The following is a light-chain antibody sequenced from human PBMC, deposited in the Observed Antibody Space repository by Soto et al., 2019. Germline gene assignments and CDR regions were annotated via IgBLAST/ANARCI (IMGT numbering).Light chain of an antibody. Sequence: DIHMTQSPSTLSASVGDRVTITCRASQSISSWLAWYQQKPGKAPKLLIYKASSLKSGVPSRFSGSGSGTEFTLTISSLQPDDFATYYCHQYNSYSPGTFGQGTKVAIK. CDR2: KAS. CDR1: QSISSW. V-gene: IGKV1-5*03. J-gene: IGKJ1*01. CDR3: HQYNSYSPGT.